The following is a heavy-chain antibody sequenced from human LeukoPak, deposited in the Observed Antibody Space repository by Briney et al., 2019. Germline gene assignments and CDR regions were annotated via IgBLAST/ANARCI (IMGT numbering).Heavy chain of an antibody. V-gene: IGHV4-34*01. Sequence: PSETLSLTCAVYGGSFSGYYWSWIRQPPGKGLEWIGEINHSGSTNYNPSLKSRVTISVDTSKKQFSLKLSSVTAADTAVYYCARGQYYYGSGSLYFDYWGQGTLVTVSS. J-gene: IGHJ4*02. D-gene: IGHD3-10*01. CDR2: INHSGST. CDR3: ARGQYYYGSGSLYFDY. CDR1: GGSFSGYY.